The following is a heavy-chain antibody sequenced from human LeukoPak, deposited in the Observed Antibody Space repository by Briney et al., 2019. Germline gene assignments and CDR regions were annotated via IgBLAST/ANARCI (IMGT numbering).Heavy chain of an antibody. CDR3: ARLAYCSNDVCYSNYYYSMDV. CDR2: IYPDDSDT. Sequence: PGESLKISCKGSGYTFSSYWIGWVRQMPGKDLEWMGIIYPDDSDTRYSPSFQGQVTISADKSISTAYLQWSSLKASDTAMYYCARLAYCSNDVCYSNYYYSMDVWGKGTTVTVSS. J-gene: IGHJ6*03. V-gene: IGHV5-51*01. CDR1: GYTFSSYW. D-gene: IGHD2-8*01.